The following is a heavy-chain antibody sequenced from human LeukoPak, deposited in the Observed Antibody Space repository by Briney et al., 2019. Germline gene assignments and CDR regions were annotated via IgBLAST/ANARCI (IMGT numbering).Heavy chain of an antibody. CDR3: ARDNDSSGYSPSAAFDI. CDR1: GGSISSGGYY. V-gene: IGHV4-31*03. J-gene: IGHJ3*02. Sequence: SQTLSLTCTVSGGSISSGGYYWNWIRQHPGKGLEWIGYIYYSGSTYYNPSLKSRVTISVDTSKNQFSLKLSSVTAADTAVYYCARDNDSSGYSPSAAFDIWGQGTMVTVSS. CDR2: IYYSGST. D-gene: IGHD3-22*01.